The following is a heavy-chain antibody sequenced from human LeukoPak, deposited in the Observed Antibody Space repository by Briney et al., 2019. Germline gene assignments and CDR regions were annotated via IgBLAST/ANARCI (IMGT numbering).Heavy chain of an antibody. CDR3: ARGHDYYSEYFQH. D-gene: IGHD1-26*01. Sequence: SETLSLTCTVSGASVDFESYYWTWVRQSAGKGLEWIGRIDHGGVTNYNPSLQSRVTISLDTSQKQFSLKLNSMTAADTAVYYCARGHDYYSEYFQHWGQGTLVSLSS. V-gene: IGHV4-61*02. J-gene: IGHJ1*01. CDR1: GASVDFESYY. CDR2: IDHGGVT.